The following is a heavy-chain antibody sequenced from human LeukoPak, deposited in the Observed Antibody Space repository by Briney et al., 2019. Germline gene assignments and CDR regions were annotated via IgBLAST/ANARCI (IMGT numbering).Heavy chain of an antibody. CDR1: GFTFSSYA. J-gene: IGHJ4*02. V-gene: IGHV4-34*01. CDR3: ARRIVGATRYFDY. Sequence: GSLRLSCAASGFTFSSYAMSWIRQPPGKGLEWIGEINHSGSTNYNPSLKSRVTISVDTSKNQFSLKLSSVTAADTAVYYCARRIVGATRYFDYWGQGTLVTVSS. CDR2: INHSGST. D-gene: IGHD1-26*01.